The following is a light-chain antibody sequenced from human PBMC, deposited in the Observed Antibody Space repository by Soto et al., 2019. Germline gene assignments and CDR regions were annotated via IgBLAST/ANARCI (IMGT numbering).Light chain of an antibody. V-gene: IGKV4-1*01. CDR1: QSVLYSSNSKNY. J-gene: IGKJ1*01. CDR3: QQYYSTPRT. Sequence: DIVMTQSPDSLAVSLAERATINCKSSQSVLYSSNSKNYLAWYQQKPGQPPRLLIYWASSRVPGVPDRFSGSGSGTDFTLTISSLQAEDVAVYYCQQYYSTPRTFGQGTKVDIK. CDR2: WAS.